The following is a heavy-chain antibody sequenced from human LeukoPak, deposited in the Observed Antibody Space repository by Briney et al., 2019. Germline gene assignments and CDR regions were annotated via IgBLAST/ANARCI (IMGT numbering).Heavy chain of an antibody. D-gene: IGHD6-19*01. Sequence: SETLSLTCTVSGGSISSGSYYWSWIRQPAGKGRAWIGRIYTSGSTNYNPSLKSRVTISVDTSKNQFSLQLSSVTAADTAVYYCARAEGLVAFDYWGQGTLVTVSS. V-gene: IGHV4-61*02. J-gene: IGHJ4*02. CDR3: ARAEGLVAFDY. CDR1: GGSISSGSYY. CDR2: IYTSGST.